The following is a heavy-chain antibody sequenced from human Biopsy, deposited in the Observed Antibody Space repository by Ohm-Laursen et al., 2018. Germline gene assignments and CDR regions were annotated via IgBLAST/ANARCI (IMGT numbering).Heavy chain of an antibody. V-gene: IGHV4-59*11. CDR3: ARGSNDFGGLYFPR. D-gene: IGHD4-23*01. J-gene: IGHJ4*02. CDR2: ISCTGYT. CDR1: GGSFTGHY. Sequence: SDNLSLTCTVSGGSFTGHYWSWIRQPPGKGLEWIGHISCTGYTSYNASLKSRVTISVDTSRNHFSLRLSSLTAADTAVYYCARGSNDFGGLYFPRWGQGTLLTVSS.